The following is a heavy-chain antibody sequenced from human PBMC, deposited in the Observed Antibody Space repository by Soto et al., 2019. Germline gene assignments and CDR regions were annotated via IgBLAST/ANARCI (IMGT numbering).Heavy chain of an antibody. J-gene: IGHJ4*02. CDR1: GFTFSNYA. D-gene: IGHD2-21*02. V-gene: IGHV3-23*01. CDR3: ADNCGVDCHSVFLY. Sequence: EVQLLESGGGLVQPGGSLRLSCAASGFTFSNYAMSWVRQAPGKGLEWVAGISGGGGSSYYADSVKGRFTISRDNSKNTLYLQMNGLRAEDTAVYYWADNCGVDCHSVFLYWGQGTLVIVSS. CDR2: ISGGGGSS.